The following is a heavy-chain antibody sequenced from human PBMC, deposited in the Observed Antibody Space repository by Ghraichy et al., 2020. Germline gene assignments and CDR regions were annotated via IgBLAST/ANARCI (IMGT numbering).Heavy chain of an antibody. V-gene: IGHV3-23*01. CDR1: GFTFSSYA. D-gene: IGHD4-17*01. CDR2: ISGSGGST. Sequence: GGSLRLSCAASGFTFSSYAMSWVRQAPGKGLEWVSAISGSGGSTYYADSVKGRFTISRDNSKNTLYLQMNSLRAEDTAVYYCAKDPLTTVTTARDYYYYYGMDVWGQGTTVTVSS. J-gene: IGHJ6*02. CDR3: AKDPLTTVTTARDYYYYYGMDV.